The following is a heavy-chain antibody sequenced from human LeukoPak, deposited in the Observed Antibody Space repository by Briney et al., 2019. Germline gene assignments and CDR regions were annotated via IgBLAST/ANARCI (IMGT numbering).Heavy chain of an antibody. D-gene: IGHD5-18*01. J-gene: IGHJ4*02. CDR1: GFTFSSYS. CDR3: ARTGYSYGQRSDY. V-gene: IGHV3-21*01. CDR2: ISSSSYI. Sequence: PGGSLRLSCAASGFTFSSYSMNWVRQAPGKGLEWVSSISSSSYIYYADSVKGRFTISRDNAKNSLYLQMNSLRAEDTAVYYCARTGYSYGQRSDYWGQGTLVTVSS.